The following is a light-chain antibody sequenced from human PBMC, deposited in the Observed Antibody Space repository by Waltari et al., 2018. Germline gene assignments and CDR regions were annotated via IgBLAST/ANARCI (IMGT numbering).Light chain of an antibody. CDR2: KDS. V-gene: IGLV3-25*03. J-gene: IGLJ3*02. Sequence: SYDLTQPPSVSLSPGQTARITCAGDALPQQYAYGYQQKPGQAPVLVIYKDSERPSGIPERFSGSSSGTTVTLTISGVQAEDEADYYCQSADSSGTYKVFGGGTKLTVL. CDR3: QSADSSGTYKV. CDR1: ALPQQY.